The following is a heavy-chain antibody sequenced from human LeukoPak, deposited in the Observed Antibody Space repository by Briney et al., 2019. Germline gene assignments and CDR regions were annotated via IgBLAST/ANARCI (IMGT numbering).Heavy chain of an antibody. CDR3: AGSSYIGLDF. D-gene: IGHD3-22*01. Sequence: PSETLSLTCAGYGGSFSDYYWSWIRQPPGKGLEWIGEINHSGNTNLNPSLKSRVTISVDTSKNQFSLRLMSVTAADTAVYYCAGSSYIGLDFWGQGTLVTVSS. CDR2: INHSGNT. V-gene: IGHV4-34*01. J-gene: IGHJ4*02. CDR1: GGSFSDYY.